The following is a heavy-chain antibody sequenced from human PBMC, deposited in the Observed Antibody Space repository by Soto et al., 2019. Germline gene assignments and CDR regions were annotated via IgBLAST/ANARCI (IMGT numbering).Heavy chain of an antibody. CDR2: IIPIFSSA. CDR3: ARGSQYYDFWSGHQLNY. Sequence: QVQLVQSGAEVKKPGSSVNVSCKASGGTFSSYDVSWVRQAPGQGLEWMGGIIPIFSSAHYAQNFQGRLTITADQHTRTVYMELSSLKSGDTAVYFCARGSQYYDFWSGHQLNYWGQGTLVTVSS. CDR1: GGTFSSYD. J-gene: IGHJ4*02. D-gene: IGHD3-3*01. V-gene: IGHV1-69*12.